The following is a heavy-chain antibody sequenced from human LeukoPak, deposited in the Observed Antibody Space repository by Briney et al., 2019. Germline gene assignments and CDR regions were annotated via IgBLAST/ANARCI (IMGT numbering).Heavy chain of an antibody. CDR3: ARVAEAYYYDSSGAADSDY. V-gene: IGHV4-31*01. CDR1: GGSISSGGYY. Sequence: PSETLSLTCTVSGGSISSGGYYWSWIRQHPGKGLEWIGYIYYSGSTYYNPSLKSPVTISVDPSKNQFSLKLSSVTAADTAVYYCARVAEAYYYDSSGAADSDYWGQGTLVTVSS. J-gene: IGHJ4*02. D-gene: IGHD3-22*01. CDR2: IYYSGST.